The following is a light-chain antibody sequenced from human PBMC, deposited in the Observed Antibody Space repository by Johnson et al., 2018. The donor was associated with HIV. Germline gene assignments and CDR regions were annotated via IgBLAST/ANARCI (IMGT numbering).Light chain of an antibody. CDR1: SSNIGKNH. V-gene: IGLV1-51*02. CDR3: GAWDGSLSVYV. J-gene: IGLJ1*01. Sequence: QSVLTQPPSVSAAPGQKVTISCSGSSSNIGKNHVSWYQQFPGTAPKLLVYEDDKRPSGIPDRFSGSKSGTSATLDITGLQTGDEADYYCGAWDGSLSVYVFGTGTKVTVL. CDR2: EDD.